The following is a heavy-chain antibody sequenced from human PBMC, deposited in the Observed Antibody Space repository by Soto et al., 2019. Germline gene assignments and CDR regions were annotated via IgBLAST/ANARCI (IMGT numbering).Heavy chain of an antibody. CDR1: GFTFSSYS. Sequence: GGSLRLSCAASGFTFSSYSMNWVRQAPGKGLEWVSYISSSSSTIYYADSVKGRFTISRDNAKNSLYLQMNSLRDEDTAVYYCARDYEAGCSGGSCYYYYYGMDVWGQGTTVTVSS. CDR2: ISSSSSTI. V-gene: IGHV3-48*02. CDR3: ARDYEAGCSGGSCYYYYYGMDV. J-gene: IGHJ6*02. D-gene: IGHD2-15*01.